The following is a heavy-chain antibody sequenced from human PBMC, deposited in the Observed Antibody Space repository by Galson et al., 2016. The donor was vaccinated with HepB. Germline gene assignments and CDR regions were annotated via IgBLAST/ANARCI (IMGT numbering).Heavy chain of an antibody. CDR1: GYTFTSHY. J-gene: IGHJ4*02. D-gene: IGHD3-16*01. Sequence: SCKASGYTFTSHYMHWVRQAPGQGLEWMGIINPSGGSRSYAQKFQGRVTMTRDTSTSTVYMELSSLRSEDTAVYFCAKGGGYTASYYFDSWGQGTLVTVSS. CDR3: AKGGGYTASYYFDS. V-gene: IGHV1-46*01. CDR2: INPSGGSR.